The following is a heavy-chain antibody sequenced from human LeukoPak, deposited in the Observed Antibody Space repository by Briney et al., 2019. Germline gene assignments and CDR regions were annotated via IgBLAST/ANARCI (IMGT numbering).Heavy chain of an antibody. V-gene: IGHV3-30*03. CDR1: GFTFSSYG. CDR3: APDWFDP. Sequence: AGGSLRLSCAASGFTFSSYGMHWVRQAPGKGLEWVAVISYDGSNKYYADSVKGRFTISRDNSKNTLYLQMNSLRAEDTAVYYCAPDWFDPWGQGTLVTVSS. J-gene: IGHJ5*02. CDR2: ISYDGSNK.